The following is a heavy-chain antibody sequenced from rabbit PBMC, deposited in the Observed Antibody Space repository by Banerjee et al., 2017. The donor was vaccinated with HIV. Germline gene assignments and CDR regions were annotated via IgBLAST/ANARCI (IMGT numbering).Heavy chain of an antibody. V-gene: IGHV1S45*01. CDR2: IYAGSSGSA. CDR3: ARSYVSSSIGGITNLHL. D-gene: IGHD8-1*01. J-gene: IGHJ4*01. Sequence: QEQLEESGGDLVKPEGSLTLTCTASGFSFSSRYYMCWVRQAPGKGLEWIGCIYAGSSGSAYYASWAKGRFTISKTSSTTVTLQMTSLTAADTATYFCARSYVSSSIGGITNLHLWGQGTLVTVS. CDR1: GFSFSSRYY.